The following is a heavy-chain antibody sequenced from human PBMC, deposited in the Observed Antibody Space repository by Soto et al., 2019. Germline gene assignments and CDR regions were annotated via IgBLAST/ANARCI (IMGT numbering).Heavy chain of an antibody. CDR1: GYSFTSYW. D-gene: IGHD6-13*01. CDR3: ARPGLAAHDY. Sequence: PAESLNTYCKVSGYSFTSYWIGWVRQMPGKGLEWMGIIYPGDSDTRYSPSFQGQVTISADKSISTAYLQWSSLKASDTAMYYCARPGLAAHDYWGQGTLVTVSS. J-gene: IGHJ4*02. V-gene: IGHV5-51*01. CDR2: IYPGDSDT.